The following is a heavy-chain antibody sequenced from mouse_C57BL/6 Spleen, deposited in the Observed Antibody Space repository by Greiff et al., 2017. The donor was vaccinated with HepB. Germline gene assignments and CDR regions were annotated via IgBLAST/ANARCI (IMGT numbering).Heavy chain of an antibody. Sequence: EVQLQQSGPELVKPGASVKISCKASGYTFTDYYMNWVKQSHGKSLEWIGDINPNNGGTSYNQKFKGKATLTVDKSSSTAYMELRSLTSEDSAVYYCARSGYDYDDGFAYWGQGTLVTVSA. V-gene: IGHV1-26*01. CDR1: GYTFTDYY. CDR3: ARSGYDYDDGFAY. J-gene: IGHJ3*01. D-gene: IGHD2-4*01. CDR2: INPNNGGT.